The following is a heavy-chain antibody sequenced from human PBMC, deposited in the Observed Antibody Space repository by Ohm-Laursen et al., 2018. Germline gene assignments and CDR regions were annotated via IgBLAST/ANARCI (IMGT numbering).Heavy chain of an antibody. J-gene: IGHJ4*02. CDR2: IKQDGSEK. Sequence: GSLRLSCAASGFTLSTYWMSWVRQAPGKGLEWVANIKQDGSEKYYVDSIKGRFTISRDNAKNSLFLQMNSLRAEDTAFYYCARDYSGSDYWGQGTLVTVSS. V-gene: IGHV3-7*03. CDR3: ARDYSGSDY. CDR1: GFTLSTYW. D-gene: IGHD1-26*01.